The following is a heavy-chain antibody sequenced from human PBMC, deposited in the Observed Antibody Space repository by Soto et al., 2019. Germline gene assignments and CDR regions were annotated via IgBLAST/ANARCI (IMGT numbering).Heavy chain of an antibody. CDR3: ARRRSTYLDS. CDR1: GGSFSDYY. CDR2: ISHSGST. Sequence: SETLSLTCAVFGGSFSDYYWNWVRQPPGKGLEWIGDISHSGSTNSNPSLKSRVTMSVDTSKNQFSLKVSSVTAADTAVYYCARRRSTYLDSWGQGTLVT. V-gene: IGHV4-34*01. J-gene: IGHJ4*02.